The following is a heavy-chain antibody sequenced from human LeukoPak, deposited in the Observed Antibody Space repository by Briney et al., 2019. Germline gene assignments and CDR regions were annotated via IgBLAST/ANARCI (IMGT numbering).Heavy chain of an antibody. Sequence: GGSLRLSCAASGFTFSSYSMNWVRQAPGKGLEWVSSISSSSSYIYYADSVKGRFTISRDNAKNSLYLQMNSLRAEDTAVYYCARDPRKITGTSHEFDIWGQGTMVTVSS. J-gene: IGHJ3*02. CDR1: GFTFSSYS. CDR3: ARDPRKITGTSHEFDI. V-gene: IGHV3-21*01. CDR2: ISSSSSYI. D-gene: IGHD1-7*01.